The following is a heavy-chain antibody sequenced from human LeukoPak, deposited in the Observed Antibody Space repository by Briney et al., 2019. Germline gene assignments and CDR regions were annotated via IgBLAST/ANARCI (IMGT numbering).Heavy chain of an antibody. CDR1: GFTFSSYW. D-gene: IGHD3-3*01. J-gene: IGHJ1*01. Sequence: RSGGSLRLSCAASGFTFSSYWMSWVRQAPGKGLEWVANIKQDGSEKYYVDSVKGRFTISRDNAKNSLYLQMNSLRAEDTAVYYCAKDPYYDLTRIQHWGQGTLVTVSS. CDR3: AKDPYYDLTRIQH. V-gene: IGHV3-7*01. CDR2: IKQDGSEK.